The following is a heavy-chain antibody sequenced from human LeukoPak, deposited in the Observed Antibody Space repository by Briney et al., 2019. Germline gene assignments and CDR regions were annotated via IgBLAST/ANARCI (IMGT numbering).Heavy chain of an antibody. CDR1: GFTFSSYG. V-gene: IGHV3-33*01. CDR3: ARKGGESSTSHYYYYGMDV. CDR2: IWYAGSNK. D-gene: IGHD2-2*01. J-gene: IGHJ6*02. Sequence: PGGSLRLSCAASGFTFSSYGMHWVRQAPGKGLEWVAVIWYAGSNKYYADSVKGRFTISRDNSKNTLYLQMNSLRAEDTAVYYCARKGGESSTSHYYYYGMDVWGQGTTVTVSS.